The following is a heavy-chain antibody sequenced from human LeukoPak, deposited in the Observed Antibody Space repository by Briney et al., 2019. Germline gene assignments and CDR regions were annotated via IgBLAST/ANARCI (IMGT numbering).Heavy chain of an antibody. CDR3: ARAPTNWNYFDY. Sequence: SETLSLTCTVSGGSINSYYWSWIRQPPGKGLEWIGFIYYSGSTNYNPSLKSRVTISVDTSKNHFSLKLSSVTAADTAVYYCARAPTNWNYFDYWGQGTLVTVSS. CDR1: GGSINSYY. J-gene: IGHJ4*02. V-gene: IGHV4-59*12. D-gene: IGHD1-1*01. CDR2: IYYSGST.